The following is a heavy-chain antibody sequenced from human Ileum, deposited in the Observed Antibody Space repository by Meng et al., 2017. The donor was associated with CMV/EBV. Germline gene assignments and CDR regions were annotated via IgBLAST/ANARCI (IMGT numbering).Heavy chain of an antibody. V-gene: IGHV4-34*01. CDR2: INHSGST. Sequence: GSLRLSCAVYGRSFSGYYWSWIRQPPGKGLEWIGEINHSGSTNYNPSLKSRVTISVDTSKNQFSLKLSSVTAADTAVYYCASQRRRFLEWFDYWGQGTLVTVSS. J-gene: IGHJ4*02. D-gene: IGHD3-3*01. CDR1: GRSFSGYY. CDR3: ASQRRRFLEWFDY.